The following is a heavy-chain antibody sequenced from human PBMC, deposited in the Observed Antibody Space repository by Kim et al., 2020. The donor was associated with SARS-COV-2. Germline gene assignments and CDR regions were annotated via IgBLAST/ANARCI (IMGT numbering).Heavy chain of an antibody. Sequence: GGSLRLSCAASGFIFSSYGIHWVRQAPGKGLEWVAVIWSDGSNEYYADSVKGRFTISRDNSKNTLYLQMNSLRAEDTAVYHCARDRLRDYNYYGMDVWGQGTTVTVFS. D-gene: IGHD2-2*02. V-gene: IGHV3-33*01. CDR1: GFIFSSYG. CDR3: ARDRLRDYNYYGMDV. J-gene: IGHJ6*02. CDR2: IWSDGSNE.